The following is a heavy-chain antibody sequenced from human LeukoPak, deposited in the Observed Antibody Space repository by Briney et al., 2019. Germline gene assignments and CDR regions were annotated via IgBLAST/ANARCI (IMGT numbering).Heavy chain of an antibody. CDR2: IYTSGST. Sequence: SETLSLTCTVSGGSISSYYWSWIRQPAGKGLEWIGRIYTSGSTNYNPSLKSRVTISVDTSKNQFSLKLSSVTAADTAVYYCARGCKDFWSGYYTSNWFDPWGQGTLVTVSS. CDR1: GGSISSYY. D-gene: IGHD3-3*01. CDR3: ARGCKDFWSGYYTSNWFDP. V-gene: IGHV4-4*07. J-gene: IGHJ5*02.